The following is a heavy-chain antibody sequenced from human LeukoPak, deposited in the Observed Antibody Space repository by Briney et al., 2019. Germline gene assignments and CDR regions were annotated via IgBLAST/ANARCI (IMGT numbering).Heavy chain of an antibody. V-gene: IGHV1-69*04. CDR1: GGTFSSYA. Sequence: SVKVSCKASGGTFSSYAISWVRQAPGQGLEWMGRIIPILGIANYAQKFQGRVTITADKSTSTAYMELSSLRSEDTAVYYCAGLFIFSQFGELLSGGGGVDYWGQGTLVTVSS. CDR3: AGLFIFSQFGELLSGGGGVDY. D-gene: IGHD3-10*01. J-gene: IGHJ4*02. CDR2: IIPILGIA.